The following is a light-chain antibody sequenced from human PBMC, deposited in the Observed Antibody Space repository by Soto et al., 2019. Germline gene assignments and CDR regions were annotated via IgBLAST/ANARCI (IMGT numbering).Light chain of an antibody. CDR1: QRVSTY. CDR2: DAA. Sequence: EIVLTQSPAPLSLSPGERATLSCRASQRVSTYFAWYQQKPGQAPRLLIYDAANRDTGIPARLSGSGSGSDVSITISSLVPEDFAVYFCQERSDWPLTFGQGTQVEIE. J-gene: IGKJ1*01. V-gene: IGKV3-11*01. CDR3: QERSDWPLT.